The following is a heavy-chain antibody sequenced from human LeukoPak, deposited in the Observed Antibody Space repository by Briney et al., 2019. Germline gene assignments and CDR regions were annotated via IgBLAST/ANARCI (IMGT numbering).Heavy chain of an antibody. CDR3: AAEYSGVSSWFDP. Sequence: PGGSLRLSCATSGFTFRNYWMSWVRQVPGKGLEWVASISQDAGATTYLDSVKGRFTISRDNAKNSLYLQLNSLRAEDTAVYYCAAEYSGVSSWFDPWGQGTLVTVSS. CDR2: ISQDAGAT. D-gene: IGHD6-25*01. V-gene: IGHV3-7*01. J-gene: IGHJ5*02. CDR1: GFTFRNYW.